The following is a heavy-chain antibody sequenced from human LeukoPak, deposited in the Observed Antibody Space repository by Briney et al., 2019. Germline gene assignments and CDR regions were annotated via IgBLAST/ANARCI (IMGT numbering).Heavy chain of an antibody. Sequence: GGSLRLSCAASGFTFSRYWMTWVRQAPGKGLEWVANIKEDGSDNSYVESVKGRFTISRDNAKNSLYLELNSLRAEDTAVYFCARQRYSDYWGQGTLVTVSS. CDR2: IKEDGSDN. CDR3: ARQRYSDY. CDR1: GFTFSRYW. V-gene: IGHV3-7*01. J-gene: IGHJ4*02. D-gene: IGHD1-1*01.